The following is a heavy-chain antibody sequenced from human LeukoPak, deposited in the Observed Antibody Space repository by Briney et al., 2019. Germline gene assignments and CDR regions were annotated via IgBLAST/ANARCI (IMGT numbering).Heavy chain of an antibody. V-gene: IGHV1-58*02. CDR2: IVVGSGDT. D-gene: IGHD1-26*01. Sequence: SVKFSCKASGVTFTSSAIQWVRQARGQRLEWIGWIVVGSGDTNYAQKSQERVTITRDMSTSTAYMELSSLTSDDTAVYYCATISGSSWDYWGQGTLVIVS. CDR3: ATISGSSWDY. CDR1: GVTFTSSA. J-gene: IGHJ4*02.